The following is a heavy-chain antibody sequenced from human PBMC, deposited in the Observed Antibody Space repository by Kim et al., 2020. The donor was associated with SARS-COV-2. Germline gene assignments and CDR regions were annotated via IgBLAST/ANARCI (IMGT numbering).Heavy chain of an antibody. CDR2: ISGSGGST. D-gene: IGHD6-13*01. Sequence: GGSLRLSCAASGFTFSSYAMSWVRQAPGKGLEWVSAISGSGGSTYSADSGKGRFTISRDNSKNTLYLKMNSLRAEDTAVYYGAKRRPIAAAGSYWYFDLWGRGTLVTVSS. CDR1: GFTFSSYA. CDR3: AKRRPIAAAGSYWYFDL. V-gene: IGHV3-23*01. J-gene: IGHJ2*01.